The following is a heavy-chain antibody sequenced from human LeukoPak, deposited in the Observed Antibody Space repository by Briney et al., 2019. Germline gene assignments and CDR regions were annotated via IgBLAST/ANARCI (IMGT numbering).Heavy chain of an antibody. CDR1: GFTFTDYY. Sequence: GASVKVSCKASGFTFTDYYMHWVRQAPGQGLEWMGWINPNSGGTNYAQKFQGRVSMTRDTSIRTAYMELSSLRSDDTAVYYCAREARYSYHFWGQGPLVTVSS. CDR3: AREARYSYHF. D-gene: IGHD5-18*01. CDR2: INPNSGGT. J-gene: IGHJ4*02. V-gene: IGHV1-2*02.